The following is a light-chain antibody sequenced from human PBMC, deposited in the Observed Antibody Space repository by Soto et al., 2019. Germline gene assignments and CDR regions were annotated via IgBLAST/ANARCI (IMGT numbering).Light chain of an antibody. J-gene: IGLJ2*01. CDR1: SSNIGSRT. Sequence: QSVLTQPPSASGTPGQRVTISCSGSSSNIGSRTVTWYQQLPGTAPKLLIYGNNQRPSGVPDRFSGSKSGASASLTISGLQSEDEADYYCAAWDDSLNVVFGGGTQLTVL. CDR2: GNN. V-gene: IGLV1-44*01. CDR3: AAWDDSLNVV.